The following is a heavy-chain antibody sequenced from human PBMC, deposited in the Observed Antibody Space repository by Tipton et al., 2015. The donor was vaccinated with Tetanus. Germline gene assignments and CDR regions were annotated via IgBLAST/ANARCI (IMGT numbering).Heavy chain of an antibody. V-gene: IGHV4-59*01. CDR2: IYYSGST. Sequence: TLSLTCTVSGVSISGYYWSWIRQPPGKGLEWIGYIYYSGSTNYNPSLKSRVTISVDTSKNQFSLKLSSVTAADTAVYYCVRGRGLGAYSYGFEYWGQGALVTVSS. J-gene: IGHJ4*02. D-gene: IGHD5-18*01. CDR3: VRGRGLGAYSYGFEY. CDR1: GVSISGYY.